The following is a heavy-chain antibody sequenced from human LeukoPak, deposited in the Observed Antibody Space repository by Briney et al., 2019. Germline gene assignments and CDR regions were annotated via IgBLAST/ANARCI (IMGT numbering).Heavy chain of an antibody. J-gene: IGHJ3*02. CDR1: GYTFTGYY. CDR3: AREGCSSTSCHTEVADAFDI. CDR2: INPNSDGT. Sequence: ASVKVSCKASGYTFTGYYMHWVRQAPGQGLEWMGWINPNSDGTNYAQKFQGRVTMTRDTSISTAYMELSRLRSDDTAVYYCAREGCSSTSCHTEVADAFDIWGQGTMVTVSS. V-gene: IGHV1-2*02. D-gene: IGHD2-2*02.